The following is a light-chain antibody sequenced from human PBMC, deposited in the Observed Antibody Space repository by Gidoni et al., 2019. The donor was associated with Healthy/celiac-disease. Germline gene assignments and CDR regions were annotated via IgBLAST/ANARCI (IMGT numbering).Light chain of an antibody. CDR2: GAS. Sequence: EIVMTQSPATLSVSPGERVTLSCRASQSVSSNLAWYQQKPGQAPRLLIYGASTRATGSPARFSGSGSGTEFTLTISSLQSEDFAVYYCQQYNNWPPTWTFGQGTKVEIK. CDR1: QSVSSN. V-gene: IGKV3-15*01. CDR3: QQYNNWPPTWT. J-gene: IGKJ1*01.